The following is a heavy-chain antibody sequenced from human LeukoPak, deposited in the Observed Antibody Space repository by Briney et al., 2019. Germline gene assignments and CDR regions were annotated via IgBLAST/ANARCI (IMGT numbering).Heavy chain of an antibody. Sequence: GGSLRLSCSASGFTFSNYAMHWVRQAPGKGLEYVSTISRNGDNTYYADSVKGRFTISRDNSKNTLFLQMSSLRTEDTAVYYRAKGIGGSYSDWGQGTLVTVSS. CDR1: GFTFSNYA. V-gene: IGHV3-64D*09. J-gene: IGHJ4*02. CDR2: ISRNGDNT. CDR3: AKGIGGSYSD. D-gene: IGHD1-26*01.